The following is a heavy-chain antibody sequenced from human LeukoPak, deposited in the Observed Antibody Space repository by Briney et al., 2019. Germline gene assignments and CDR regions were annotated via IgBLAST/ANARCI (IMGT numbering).Heavy chain of an antibody. Sequence: SETLSLTCAVYGGSFSGYYWSWIRQPPGKGLEWIGEINHSGSTNYNPSLKSRVTMSVDTSKNQFSLKLSSVTAADTAVYYCARGYDFWSGYSGPYGMDVWGQGTTVTVSS. J-gene: IGHJ6*02. CDR1: GGSFSGYY. V-gene: IGHV4-34*01. CDR3: ARGYDFWSGYSGPYGMDV. D-gene: IGHD3-3*01. CDR2: INHSGST.